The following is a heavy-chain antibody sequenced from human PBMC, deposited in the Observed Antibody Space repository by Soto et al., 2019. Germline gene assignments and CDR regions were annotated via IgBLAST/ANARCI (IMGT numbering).Heavy chain of an antibody. Sequence: SETLSLTCGVYGGSFSGYLWSWIRQSPGKGLEWIGEINHSGSTNYNPSLKSRVTISVDTSKNRFSLKLSSVAAADTAVYYCARGQGRWIQNRLFDYWGQGTMVAVSS. CDR2: INHSGST. D-gene: IGHD5-18*01. V-gene: IGHV4-34*01. J-gene: IGHJ4*02. CDR1: GGSFSGYL. CDR3: ARGQGRWIQNRLFDY.